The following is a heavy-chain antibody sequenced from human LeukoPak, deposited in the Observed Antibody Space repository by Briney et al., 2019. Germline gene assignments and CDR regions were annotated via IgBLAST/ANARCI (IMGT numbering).Heavy chain of an antibody. CDR1: GFTFSNYA. Sequence: GGSLRLSCAASGFTFSNYAMTWVRQAPGKGLEWVSTIRSSGGSTYYADSVNGRFTISRDNSKNTLYLQMNSLRAEDTAIYYCAKDVGKWESLHFFDYWGQGTLVTVSS. CDR3: AKDVGKWESLHFFDY. J-gene: IGHJ4*02. V-gene: IGHV3-23*01. CDR2: IRSSGGST. D-gene: IGHD1-26*01.